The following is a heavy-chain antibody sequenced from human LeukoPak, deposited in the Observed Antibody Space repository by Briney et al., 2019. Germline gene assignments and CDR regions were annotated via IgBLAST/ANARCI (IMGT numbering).Heavy chain of an antibody. Sequence: PSETLSLTCTVSGGSISSSSYYWGWIRQPPGKGLEWLGSIYYSGSTYYNPSLKSRVPISVDTSKNQFSLKLSSVTAADTAVYYCAMTTVTTHYNWFDPWGQGTLVTVSS. CDR1: GGSISSSSYY. V-gene: IGHV4-39*07. CDR2: IYYSGST. J-gene: IGHJ5*02. CDR3: AMTTVTTHYNWFDP. D-gene: IGHD4-17*01.